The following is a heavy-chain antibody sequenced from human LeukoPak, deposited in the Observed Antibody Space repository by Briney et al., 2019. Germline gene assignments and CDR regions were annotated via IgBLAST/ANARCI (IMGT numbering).Heavy chain of an antibody. Sequence: PGGSLRLSCAASGFTFSSYSMNWVRQAPGKGLEWVSYISSSSSTIYYADSVKGRFTISRDNAKNSLYLQMNSLRAEDTAVYYCARERLAGSYYLLDSEGVGAFDIWGQGTMVTVSS. J-gene: IGHJ3*02. CDR3: ARERLAGSYYLLDSEGVGAFDI. V-gene: IGHV3-48*01. CDR2: ISSSSSTI. D-gene: IGHD1-26*01. CDR1: GFTFSSYS.